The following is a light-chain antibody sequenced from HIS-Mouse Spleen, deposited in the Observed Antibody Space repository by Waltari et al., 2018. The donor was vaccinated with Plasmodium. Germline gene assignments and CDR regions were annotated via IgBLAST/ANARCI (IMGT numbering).Light chain of an antibody. CDR1: SGSVSTSYY. V-gene: IGLV8-61*01. Sequence: QTVVTPEPSFSVSPGGTVTLTCGLSSGSVSTSYYSRWYQQTPGQAPRTLIYSTNTRSSGVPDRFSGSILGNKAALTITGAQADDESDYYCVLYMGSGIWVFGGGTKLTVL. CDR2: STN. CDR3: VLYMGSGIWV. J-gene: IGLJ2*01.